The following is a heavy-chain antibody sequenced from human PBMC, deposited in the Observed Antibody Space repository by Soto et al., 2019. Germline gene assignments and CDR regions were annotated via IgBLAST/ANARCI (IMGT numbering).Heavy chain of an antibody. CDR2: IIPIFGTA. CDR1: GGTFSSYA. Sequence: QVQLVQSGAEVKKPGSSVKVSCKASGGTFSSYAISWVRQAPGQGLEWMGGIIPIFGTANYAQKFQGRVTLTADESTSTDYMELSSMRSEDTAVYYCARSQGDIVVVVAATPYYYGMDVWGQGTTVTVSS. J-gene: IGHJ6*02. D-gene: IGHD2-15*01. CDR3: ARSQGDIVVVVAATPYYYGMDV. V-gene: IGHV1-69*01.